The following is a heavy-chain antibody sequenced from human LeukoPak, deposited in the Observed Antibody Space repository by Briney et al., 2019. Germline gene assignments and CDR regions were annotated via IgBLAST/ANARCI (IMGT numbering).Heavy chain of an antibody. J-gene: IGHJ3*02. CDR2: ISSSSSTV. D-gene: IGHD6-19*01. Sequence: GGSLRISCAASGFTFSSYSMNWVRQAPGKGLEWASYISSSSSTVYYADSVKGRFTISRDNAKNSLYLQMNSLRDEDTAVYYCARDRAGYSSVDAFDIWGQGTMVTVSS. CDR3: ARDRAGYSSVDAFDI. CDR1: GFTFSSYS. V-gene: IGHV3-48*02.